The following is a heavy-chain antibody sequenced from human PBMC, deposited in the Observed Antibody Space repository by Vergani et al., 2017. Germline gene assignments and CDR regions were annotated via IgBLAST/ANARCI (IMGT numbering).Heavy chain of an antibody. CDR3: ARHGPAYYYGSGYYYGMDV. Sequence: EVQLVQSGAEVKKPGESLKISCKGSGYSFTSYWIGWVRQMPGKGLEWMGIIYPGDSDTRYSPSFQGQVTLSADKSISPAYLQWSSLKASDTAMYYCARHGPAYYYGSGYYYGMDVWGQGTTVTVSS. CDR1: GYSFTSYW. CDR2: IYPGDSDT. J-gene: IGHJ6*02. V-gene: IGHV5-51*01. D-gene: IGHD3-10*01.